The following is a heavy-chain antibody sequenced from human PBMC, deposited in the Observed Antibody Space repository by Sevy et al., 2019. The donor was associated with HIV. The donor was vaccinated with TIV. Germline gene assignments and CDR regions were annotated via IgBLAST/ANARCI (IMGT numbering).Heavy chain of an antibody. CDR3: AADPRWGFGELYYFDY. V-gene: IGHV3-23*01. D-gene: IGHD3-10*01. J-gene: IGHJ4*02. CDR2: ISGSGGST. Sequence: GGSLRLSCAASGFTFSSYAMSWVRQAPGKGLEWVSAISGSGGSTDYADSVKGRFTISRDNSKNTLYLQMNSLRAEDTAGYYGAADPRWGFGELYYFDYWGQGTLVTVSS. CDR1: GFTFSSYA.